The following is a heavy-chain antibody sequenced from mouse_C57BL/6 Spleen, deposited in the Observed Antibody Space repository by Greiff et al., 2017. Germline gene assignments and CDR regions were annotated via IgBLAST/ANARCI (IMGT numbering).Heavy chain of an antibody. CDR1: GYTFTSYW. Sequence: VLLQQSGAELAKPGASVKLSCKASGYTFTSYWMHWVKQRPGQGLEWIGYINPSSGYTKYNQKVKDKATLTADKSSRTAYMQLSSLTYEDSAIYYCAREGIYYDYDGYAMDYWGQGTSVTVSS. CDR2: INPSSGYT. CDR3: AREGIYYDYDGYAMDY. J-gene: IGHJ4*01. D-gene: IGHD2-4*01. V-gene: IGHV1-7*01.